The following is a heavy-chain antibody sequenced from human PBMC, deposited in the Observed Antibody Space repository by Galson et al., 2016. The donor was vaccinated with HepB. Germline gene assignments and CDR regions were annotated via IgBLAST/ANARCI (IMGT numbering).Heavy chain of an antibody. CDR2: IYPGDSDT. D-gene: IGHD6-19*01. CDR3: ARQGDSGWSPLDS. V-gene: IGHV5-51*01. CDR1: GYSFSTYW. J-gene: IGHJ4*02. Sequence: QSGAAVKKPGESLKISCKASGYSFSTYWIGWVRQMPGKGLEWMGIIYPGDSDTRYSPSFQGQVTISADRSISTAYLQWSSLKASDTAMYYCARQGDSGWSPLDSWGQGTLVTVSS.